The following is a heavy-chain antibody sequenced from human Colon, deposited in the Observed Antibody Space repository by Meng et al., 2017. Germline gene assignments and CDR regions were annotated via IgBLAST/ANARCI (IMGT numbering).Heavy chain of an antibody. J-gene: IGHJ4*02. CDR3: TSPIY. D-gene: IGHD3-9*01. CDR1: GSTLSSDA. Sequence: QVQLVESGAEVKNPGASGSFSCKASGSTLSSDAIRWGRQAPGQRLEWMGWINAGNGNTKYSQKFRGRFTITRDTSSSTAYMEQSSLTSEDTAVYYCTSPIYWGQGTLVTVSS. V-gene: IGHV1-3*01. CDR2: INAGNGNT.